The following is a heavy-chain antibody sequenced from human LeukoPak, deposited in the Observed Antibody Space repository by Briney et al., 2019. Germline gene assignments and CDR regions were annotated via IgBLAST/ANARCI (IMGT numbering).Heavy chain of an antibody. J-gene: IGHJ5*02. CDR1: GYSFTSYW. CDR3: ARQVGSPYCSGGSCYSVRWFDP. CDR2: IYPGDSDT. Sequence: GESLKISCKGSGYSFTSYWIGWVRQMPGKGLEWMGIIYPGDSDTRYSPSFQGQVTISADKSISTAYLQWSSLKASDTAMYYCARQVGSPYCSGGSCYSVRWFDPWGQGTLVTVSS. D-gene: IGHD2-15*01. V-gene: IGHV5-51*01.